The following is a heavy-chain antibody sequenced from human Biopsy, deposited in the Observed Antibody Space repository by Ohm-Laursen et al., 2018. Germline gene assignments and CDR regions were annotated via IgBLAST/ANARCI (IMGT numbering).Heavy chain of an antibody. CDR2: IDWDDAK. Sequence: TQTLTLTCTLSGFSVNTRGMSVTWIRQAPGKALEWLARIDWDDAKFYSESLKTRLAISKDTSENHVVLTLSDVDPADTATYYCARIPILIVPAALVYRHRRHLQGLDVWGQGTTVIVSS. CDR1: GFSVNTRGMS. D-gene: IGHD2-2*01. J-gene: IGHJ6*02. CDR3: ARIPILIVPAALVYRHRRHLQGLDV. V-gene: IGHV2-70*16.